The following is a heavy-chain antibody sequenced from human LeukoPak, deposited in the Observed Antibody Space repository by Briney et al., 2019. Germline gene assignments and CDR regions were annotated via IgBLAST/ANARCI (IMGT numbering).Heavy chain of an antibody. J-gene: IGHJ6*02. Sequence: ASVKVSCKASGYSFSDYAMNWVRQAPGQGLEWMGWINTNTGTPTYGQGFTGRFVFSLDTSVSAAYLQISNLKPEDTAVYFCSREEFPVVGYYGMDVWGQGTTVTFSS. CDR1: GYSFSDYA. CDR2: INTNTGTP. V-gene: IGHV7-4-1*02. CDR3: SREEFPVVGYYGMDV. D-gene: IGHD2-21*01.